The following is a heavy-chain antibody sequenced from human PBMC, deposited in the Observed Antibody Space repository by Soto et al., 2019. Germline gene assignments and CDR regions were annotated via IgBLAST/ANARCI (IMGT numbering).Heavy chain of an antibody. V-gene: IGHV1-69*13. CDR2: IIPIFGTA. CDR1: GGTFSSYA. D-gene: IGHD3-10*01. CDR3: ARDKHGAGSLSYYYHGMDV. Sequence: SVKVSCQASGGTFSSYAISWVRQAPGQGLEWMGGIIPIFGTANYAQKFQGRVTITADESTSTAYMELSSLRAEDTAVYYCARDKHGAGSLSYYYHGMDVWGQGTTVTVS. J-gene: IGHJ6*02.